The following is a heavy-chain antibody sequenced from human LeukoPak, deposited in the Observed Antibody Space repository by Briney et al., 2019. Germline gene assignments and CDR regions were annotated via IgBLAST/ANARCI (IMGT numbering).Heavy chain of an antibody. V-gene: IGHV3-9*01. Sequence: GGSLRLSCAASGFTFDDYAMHWVRQAPGKGLEWVSGISWNSGSIGYADSVKGRFTISRDNAKNSLYLQMNSLRAEDTALYYCARDPVYYYYYMDVWGKGTTVTVSS. CDR2: ISWNSGSI. CDR3: ARDPVYYYYYMDV. CDR1: GFTFDDYA. J-gene: IGHJ6*03.